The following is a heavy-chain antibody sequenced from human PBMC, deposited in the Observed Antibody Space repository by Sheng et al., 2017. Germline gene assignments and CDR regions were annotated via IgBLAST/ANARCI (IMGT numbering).Heavy chain of an antibody. CDR2: IYSGGST. J-gene: IGHJ4*02. CDR1: GFTVSSYY. Sequence: EVQLVESGGGLVQPGGSLRLSFAASGFTVSSYYMNWVRQAPGKGLEWVSVIYSGGSTYYADSVKGRFTISRDNSKNTLYLQMNSLRPEDTAVYHCAKDDWGPSSIGGPDCWGQGTLVTVSS. D-gene: IGHD6-6*01. CDR3: AKDDWGPSSIGGPDC. V-gene: IGHV3-66*01.